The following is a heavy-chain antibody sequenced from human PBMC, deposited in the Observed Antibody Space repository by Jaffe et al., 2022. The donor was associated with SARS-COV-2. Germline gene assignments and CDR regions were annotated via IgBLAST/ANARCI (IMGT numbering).Heavy chain of an antibody. CDR3: ARAVAGADFDF. J-gene: IGHJ4*02. CDR2: IDTNTGNP. Sequence: QVQLVQSGSELKKPGASVKVSCKASGYTFTRFSINWVRQAPGQRLEWMGWIDTNTGNPTYAQGFTGRFVFSLDTSVSTAYLQISSLKAEDTAVYYCARAVAGADFDFWGQGTLVTVSS. CDR1: GYTFTRFS. D-gene: IGHD6-19*01. V-gene: IGHV7-4-1*02.